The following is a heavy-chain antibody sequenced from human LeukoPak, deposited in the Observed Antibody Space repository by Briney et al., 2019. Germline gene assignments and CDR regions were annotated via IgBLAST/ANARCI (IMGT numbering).Heavy chain of an antibody. J-gene: IGHJ6*03. CDR3: ARVGRVVVAAPNYYYYYYMDV. CDR1: GYTFTSYG. Sequence: ASVKVSCKASGYTFTSYGISWVRQAPGQGLEWMGWISAYNGNTNYAQKLQGRVTMTTDTSTSTAYMELRSLRSDDTAVYYCARVGRVVVAAPNYYYYYYMDVWGKGTTVTVSS. V-gene: IGHV1-18*01. D-gene: IGHD2-15*01. CDR2: ISAYNGNT.